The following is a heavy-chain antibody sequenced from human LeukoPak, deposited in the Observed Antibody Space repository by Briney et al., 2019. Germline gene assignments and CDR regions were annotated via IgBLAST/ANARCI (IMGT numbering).Heavy chain of an antibody. V-gene: IGHV1-2*06. Sequence: ASVKVSCKTSGYTFTGYYIHWVRQAPPQGLVWMGRLNPHDGGTDYAQKFQGRVTMTRDMSTTTVFMELSSLTSDDTAAYFCARYNTNLDYWGQGSLVTVSS. J-gene: IGHJ4*02. CDR3: ARYNTNLDY. D-gene: IGHD1-1*01. CDR1: GYTFTGYY. CDR2: LNPHDGGT.